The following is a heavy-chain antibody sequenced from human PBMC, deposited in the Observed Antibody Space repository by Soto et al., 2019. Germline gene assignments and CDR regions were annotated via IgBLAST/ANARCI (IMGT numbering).Heavy chain of an antibody. CDR1: GFTFSSYA. CDR3: AKTPVPTYMTTVTTRSDY. J-gene: IGHJ4*02. D-gene: IGHD4-17*01. V-gene: IGHV3-23*01. Sequence: EVQLLESGGGLVQPGGSLRLSCAASGFTFSSYAMSWVRQAPGKGLEWVSAISGSGGSTYYADSVKGRFTISRDNSKNTLYLQMNSLRAEDTAVYYCAKTPVPTYMTTVTTRSDYWGQGTLDTVSS. CDR2: ISGSGGST.